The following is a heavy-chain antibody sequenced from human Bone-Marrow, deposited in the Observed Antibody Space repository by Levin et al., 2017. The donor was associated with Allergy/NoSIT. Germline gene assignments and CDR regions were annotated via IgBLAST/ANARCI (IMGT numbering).Heavy chain of an antibody. D-gene: IGHD6-19*01. V-gene: IGHV3-30-3*01. CDR2: TSHDEGNK. CDR3: ATAPGVAVAANKWYFAY. CDR1: GVTFRGYA. Sequence: GGSLRLSCVASGVTFRGYAMHWVRQAPGKGLEWVAATSHDEGNKYYADSVKGRFTISRDNSKNTLFLQMNSLRAEDTAVYYCATAPGVAVAANKWYFAYWGQRTLVTVSS. J-gene: IGHJ4*02.